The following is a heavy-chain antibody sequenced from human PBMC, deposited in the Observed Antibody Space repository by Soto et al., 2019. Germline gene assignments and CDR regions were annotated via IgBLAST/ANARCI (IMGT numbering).Heavy chain of an antibody. CDR2: IIPIFATA. Sequence: QVQLVQSGAEVKKPGSSVKVSCKASGGTFSSYAINWVRQAPGQGLEGMGGIIPIFATADYAQKFQGRVTXPXXXSXXTAYMEPSSLRSEDTAVYYCAQCRLRVNYYYGLDVWGQGTTVTVSS. J-gene: IGHJ6*02. CDR3: AQCRLRVNYYYGLDV. CDR1: GGTFSSYA. V-gene: IGHV1-69*05. D-gene: IGHD2-21*01.